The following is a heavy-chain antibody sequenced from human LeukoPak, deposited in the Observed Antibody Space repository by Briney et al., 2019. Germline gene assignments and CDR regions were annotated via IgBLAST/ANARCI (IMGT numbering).Heavy chain of an antibody. J-gene: IGHJ4*02. CDR1: GYTFTSYA. D-gene: IGHD3-3*01. V-gene: IGHV1-3*01. Sequence: ASVKVSCKASGYTFTSYAMHWVRQAPGQRLEWMGWINAGNGNTKYSQKFQGRVTITRDTSASTAYMELSSLRSEDTAVYYCATGRITIFGVVLPFDYWGQGTLVTVSS. CDR3: ATGRITIFGVVLPFDY. CDR2: INAGNGNT.